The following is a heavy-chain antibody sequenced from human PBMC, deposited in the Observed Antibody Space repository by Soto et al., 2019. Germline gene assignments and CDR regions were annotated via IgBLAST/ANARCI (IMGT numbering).Heavy chain of an antibody. J-gene: IGHJ6*02. D-gene: IGHD2-2*01. V-gene: IGHV1-69*01. CDR1: GGTFSSYA. CDR2: IIPIFGTA. CDR3: ARALAVVPAATHRPYYYGMDV. Sequence: QVQLVQSGAEVKKPGSSVKVSCKASGGTFSSYAISWVRQAPGQGLEWMGGIIPIFGTANYAQKFQGRVKITADESTGTAYMELSSLRSEDTAVYYCARALAVVPAATHRPYYYGMDVWGQGTTVTVSS.